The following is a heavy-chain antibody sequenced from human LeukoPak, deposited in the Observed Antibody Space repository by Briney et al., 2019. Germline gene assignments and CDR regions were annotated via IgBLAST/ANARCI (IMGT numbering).Heavy chain of an antibody. CDR1: GNSISSGHY. V-gene: IGHV4-38-2*01. Sequence: SETLSLTCDVSGNSISSGHYWGWIRQSPGKGLEWIASMYNSGSTYFKSSLKSRVTISLDTPKNQFSLTLNSVTAADTAVYYCARHVYGRHQLQAYHFDYWGQGILVTVSS. J-gene: IGHJ4*02. CDR2: MYNSGST. CDR3: ARHVYGRHQLQAYHFDY. D-gene: IGHD2-2*01.